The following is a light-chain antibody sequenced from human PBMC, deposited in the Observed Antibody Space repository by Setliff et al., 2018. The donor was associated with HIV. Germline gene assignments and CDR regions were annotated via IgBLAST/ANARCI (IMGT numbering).Light chain of an antibody. J-gene: IGLJ3*02. CDR3: ISYTSSITWV. V-gene: IGLV2-14*01. CDR2: EVS. CDR1: SSDIGGYNY. Sequence: QSALTQPASVSGSPGQSITISCTGTSSDIGGYNYVSWYQQHPGKVPKLMIYEVSNRPSGVSDRFSGSKSGNTASLTISGLQAEDEADYYCISYTSSITWVFGGGTKVTVL.